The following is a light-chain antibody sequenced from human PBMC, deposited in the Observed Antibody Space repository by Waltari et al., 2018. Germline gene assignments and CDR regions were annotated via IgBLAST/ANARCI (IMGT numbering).Light chain of an antibody. J-gene: IGKJ5*01. CDR1: QSVSSS. CDR2: DAS. CDR3: QQRSKWPIT. Sequence: IVLTQSPATLSLSPGERATLSCRASQSVSSSLGWYQQRPGQAPRLLIYDASSRATGIPARFSGRGSGTDFTLTISSLEPEDFAVYYCQQRSKWPITFGQGTRLEIK. V-gene: IGKV3-11*01.